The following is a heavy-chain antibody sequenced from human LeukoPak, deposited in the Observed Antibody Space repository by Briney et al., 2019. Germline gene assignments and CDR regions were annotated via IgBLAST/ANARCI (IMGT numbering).Heavy chain of an antibody. D-gene: IGHD3-3*01. Sequence: GASVKVSCKASGGTFSSYAISWVRQAPGQGLEWMGRIIPILGIANYARKFQGRVTITADTSTSTAYMELRSLRSDDTAVYYCARDPRFLEWSPRANYYYYGMDVWGQGTTVTVSS. CDR3: ARDPRFLEWSPRANYYYYGMDV. CDR2: IIPILGIA. CDR1: GGTFSSYA. V-gene: IGHV1-69*04. J-gene: IGHJ6*02.